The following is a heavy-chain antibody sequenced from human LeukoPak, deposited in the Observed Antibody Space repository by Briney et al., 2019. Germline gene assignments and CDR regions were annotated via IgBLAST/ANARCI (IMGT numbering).Heavy chain of an antibody. CDR3: ARDGIVVVVAATCPIAGAFDI. CDR1: GFTFSSYS. Sequence: GGSLRLSCAASGFTFSSYSMNWVRQAPGKGLEWVSYISSSSSTVYYADSVKGRFTISRDNAKNSLYLQMNSLRAEDTAVYYCARDGIVVVVAATCPIAGAFDIWGQGTMVTVSS. CDR2: ISSSSSTV. J-gene: IGHJ3*02. V-gene: IGHV3-48*04. D-gene: IGHD2-15*01.